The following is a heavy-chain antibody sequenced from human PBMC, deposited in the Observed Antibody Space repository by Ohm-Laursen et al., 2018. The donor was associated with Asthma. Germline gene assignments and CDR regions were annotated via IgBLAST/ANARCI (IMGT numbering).Heavy chain of an antibody. CDR3: ARVLGSGYDFYYYGMDV. J-gene: IGHJ6*02. D-gene: IGHD5-12*01. CDR1: GFTVSSNY. CDR2: IYSGGST. Sequence: SLRLSCAASGFTVSSNYMSWVRQAPGKGLDWVSGIYSGGSTYYAESVKGRFTISSDNSKNTLYLQMNSLRAEDTAVYYCARVLGSGYDFYYYGMDVWGQGTTVPVSS. V-gene: IGHV3-53*01.